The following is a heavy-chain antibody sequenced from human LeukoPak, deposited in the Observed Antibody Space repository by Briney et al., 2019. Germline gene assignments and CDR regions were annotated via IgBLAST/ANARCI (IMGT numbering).Heavy chain of an antibody. Sequence: GGSLRLSCAVSGITLSNYGMSWVRQAPGKGLEWVAGISDSGRRTNYADSVKGRFTISRDNPKNTLYLQMNSLRAEDTAVYFCAKRGVVIRVILVGFHKEAYYFDSWGQGALVTVSS. CDR3: AKRGVVIRVILVGFHKEAYYFDS. D-gene: IGHD3-22*01. J-gene: IGHJ4*02. V-gene: IGHV3-23*01. CDR1: GITLSNYG. CDR2: ISDSGRRT.